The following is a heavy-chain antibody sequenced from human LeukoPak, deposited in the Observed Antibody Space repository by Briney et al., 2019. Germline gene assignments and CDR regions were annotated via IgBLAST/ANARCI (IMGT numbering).Heavy chain of an antibody. D-gene: IGHD3-10*01. Sequence: SQTLSLTCAISGDSVSSNSAAWNWIRPGPWRDLDWLGWTYDSTKWYSDYAVSVRGQTPINPDTSNTQFSLQLKSVTPEDTAVNYCARTGGHFDYWGQGTLVTVSS. CDR3: ARTGGHFDY. CDR2: TYDSTKWYS. J-gene: IGHJ4*02. CDR1: GDSVSSNSAA. V-gene: IGHV6-1*01.